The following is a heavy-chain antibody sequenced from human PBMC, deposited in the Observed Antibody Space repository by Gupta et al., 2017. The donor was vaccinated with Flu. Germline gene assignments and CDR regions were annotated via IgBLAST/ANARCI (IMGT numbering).Heavy chain of an antibody. J-gene: IGHJ5*02. CDR1: NATLSGSY. V-gene: IGHV4-34*01. CDR3: TRLGGFTVGYNWFDP. Sequence: QVHLQQWGAGLLKPSETLSLTCAGSNATLSGSYWSWIRQPPGKGQEWIGEIDHSVGTNYNPSLKSRVTMSVDTSKNQFSLNLYSVTAADTAIYYCTRLGGFTVGYNWFDPWGQGTLVTVSS. CDR2: IDHSVGT. D-gene: IGHD4-11*01.